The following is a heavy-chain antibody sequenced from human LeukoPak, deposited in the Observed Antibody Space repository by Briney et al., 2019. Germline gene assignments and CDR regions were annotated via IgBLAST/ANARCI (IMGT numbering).Heavy chain of an antibody. J-gene: IGHJ4*02. CDR2: ISSSSSYI. Sequence: GGSLRLSCEASGFTFSSYSMNWVRKAPGKGLEWVSSISSSSSYIYYADSVKGRFTISRDNAKNSLYLQMNSLRAEDTAVYYCARESTSSSWSRTIDYWGQGTLVTVSS. V-gene: IGHV3-21*01. CDR1: GFTFSSYS. D-gene: IGHD6-13*01. CDR3: ARESTSSSWSRTIDY.